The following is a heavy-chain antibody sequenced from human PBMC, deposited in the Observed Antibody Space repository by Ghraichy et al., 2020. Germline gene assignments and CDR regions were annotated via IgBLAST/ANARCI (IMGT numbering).Heavy chain of an antibody. CDR1: GFTFSSYA. V-gene: IGHV3-23*01. J-gene: IGHJ4*02. D-gene: IGHD6-25*01. Sequence: GSLRLSCAASGFTFSSYAMSWVRQAPGKGLEWVSAISGSGGNTYYADSVKGRFTISRDNSKNTLYLQMNSLRAEDTAVYYCAKGDRRIAAILYFDYWGQGTLVTVSS. CDR2: ISGSGGNT. CDR3: AKGDRRIAAILYFDY.